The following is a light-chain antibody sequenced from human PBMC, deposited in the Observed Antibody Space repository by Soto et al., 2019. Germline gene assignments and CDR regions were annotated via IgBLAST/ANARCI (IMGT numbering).Light chain of an antibody. V-gene: IGKV3-20*01. Sequence: EIELTQSPGTLSLSPGERATLSCRASQSVSTKYLAWYQQKPGQAPRLLIYGASSRATGIPDRFSGSGSGTDFTLTISRLEPEDFAVYYCQQYGSSPPWTFGQGTNVEIK. CDR2: GAS. J-gene: IGKJ1*01. CDR1: QSVSTKY. CDR3: QQYGSSPPWT.